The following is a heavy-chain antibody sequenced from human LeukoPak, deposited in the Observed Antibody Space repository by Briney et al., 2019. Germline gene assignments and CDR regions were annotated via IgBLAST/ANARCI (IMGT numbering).Heavy chain of an antibody. CDR1: GFTFSSYA. CDR2: ISGSGSGI. J-gene: IGHJ3*02. V-gene: IGHV3-23*01. CDR3: AKVQTYYYDRNAFDI. Sequence: PGGSLRLSCAASGFTFSSYAMNWVRQAPGQELEWVSAISGSGSGIYYADSVKGRFTISRDNSKNTLYLQMNSLRAEDTAVYYCAKVQTYYYDRNAFDIWGQGTMVTVSS. D-gene: IGHD3-22*01.